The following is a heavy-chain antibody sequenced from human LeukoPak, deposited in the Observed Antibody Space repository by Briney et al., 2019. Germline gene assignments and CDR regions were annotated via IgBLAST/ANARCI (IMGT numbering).Heavy chain of an antibody. V-gene: IGHV3-48*04. Sequence: GGSLRPSCAASGFTFSSYRMNWVRQAPGKGLEWVSYISSSSSTIYYADSVKGRFTISRDNAKNSLYLQMNSLRAEDTAVYYCASELAYYFDYWGQGTLVTVSS. D-gene: IGHD1-1*01. CDR1: GFTFSSYR. J-gene: IGHJ4*02. CDR3: ASELAYYFDY. CDR2: ISSSSSTI.